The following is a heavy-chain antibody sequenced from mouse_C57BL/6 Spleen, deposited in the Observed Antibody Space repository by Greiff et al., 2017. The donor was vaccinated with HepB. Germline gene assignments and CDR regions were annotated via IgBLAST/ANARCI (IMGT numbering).Heavy chain of an antibody. Sequence: DVQLQESGPGLVKPSQSLSLTCSVTGYSITSGYYWNWIRQFPGNKLEWMGYISYDGSNNYNPSLKNRISITRDTSKNQFFLKLNSVTTEDTATYYCARRGWAFAYWGQGTLVTVSA. D-gene: IGHD3-3*01. CDR3: ARRGWAFAY. CDR1: GYSITSGYY. CDR2: ISYDGSN. J-gene: IGHJ3*01. V-gene: IGHV3-6*01.